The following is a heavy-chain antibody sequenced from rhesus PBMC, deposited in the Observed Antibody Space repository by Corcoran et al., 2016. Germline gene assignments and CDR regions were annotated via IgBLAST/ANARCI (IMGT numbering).Heavy chain of an antibody. D-gene: IGHD2-21*01. V-gene: IGHV3S25*01. J-gene: IGHJ4*01. CDR2: INSGGGST. CDR1: GFTFSSYW. CDR3: ARESVLVVVAMGGYFDY. Sequence: EVQLVESGGGLAKPGGSLRLSCAASGFTFSSYWMNWVRQAPGKGLEGVSGINSGGGSTYYADSVKGRFTISRDNSKNTLSLQMNSLRAEDTAVYYCARESVLVVVAMGGYFDYWGQGVLVTVSS.